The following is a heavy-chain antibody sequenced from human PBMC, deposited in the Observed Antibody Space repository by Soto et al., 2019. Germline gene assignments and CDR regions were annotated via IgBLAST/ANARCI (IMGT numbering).Heavy chain of an antibody. Sequence: PSETLSLTCSVSGGSVSSGTYYWSWIRQPPGKGLEWIGCIYATGTTDYNPSLKSRVMMSVDTSKKQFSLKLRSVTAADTAVYYCVRDGTKTLRDWFDPWGQGISVTVSS. V-gene: IGHV4-61*01. D-gene: IGHD1-1*01. J-gene: IGHJ5*02. CDR1: GGSVSSGTYY. CDR3: VRDGTKTLRDWFDP. CDR2: IYATGTT.